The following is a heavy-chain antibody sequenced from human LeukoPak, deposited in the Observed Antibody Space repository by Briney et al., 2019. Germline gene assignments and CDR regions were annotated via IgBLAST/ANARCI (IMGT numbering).Heavy chain of an antibody. CDR3: AKSPGATTRNSRVEYYFDY. D-gene: IGHD1-26*01. Sequence: PGGSLRLSCAASGFTFSSYAMSWVRQAPGKGLEWVSAISGSGGSTYYADSVKGRFTISRDNSKNTLYLQMNSLRAEDTAVYYCAKSPGATTRNSRVEYYFDYWGQGTLVTVSS. J-gene: IGHJ4*02. V-gene: IGHV3-23*01. CDR1: GFTFSSYA. CDR2: ISGSGGST.